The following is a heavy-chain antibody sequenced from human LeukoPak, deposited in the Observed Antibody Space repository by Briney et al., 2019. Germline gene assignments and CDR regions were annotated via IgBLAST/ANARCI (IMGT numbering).Heavy chain of an antibody. Sequence: SETLSLTCAVSGYSISSGFYWGWIRQPLGKGLEWIGSIYHSGSTYYNPSLKSRVTISVDTSKNQFSLKLTSVTAADTAVYYCARTLLFLTEGFDYWGQGTLVTVSS. CDR2: IYHSGST. CDR1: GYSISSGFY. CDR3: ARTLLFLTEGFDY. J-gene: IGHJ4*02. D-gene: IGHD2/OR15-2a*01. V-gene: IGHV4-38-2*01.